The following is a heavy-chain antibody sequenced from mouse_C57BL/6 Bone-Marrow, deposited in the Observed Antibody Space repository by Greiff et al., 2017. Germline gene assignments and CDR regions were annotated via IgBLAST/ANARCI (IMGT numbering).Heavy chain of an antibody. V-gene: IGHV14-2*01. Sequence: EVQLQESGAELVKPGASVKLSCTSSGFNIKDYYMHWVKQRTEQGLEWIGRIDPEDGETKYAPKFHGTATITADTSSNTAYLQLSSLTSEDTAVYYCASRDGTYYFDYWGQGTTLTVSS. J-gene: IGHJ2*01. D-gene: IGHD2-3*01. CDR1: GFNIKDYY. CDR3: ASRDGTYYFDY. CDR2: IDPEDGET.